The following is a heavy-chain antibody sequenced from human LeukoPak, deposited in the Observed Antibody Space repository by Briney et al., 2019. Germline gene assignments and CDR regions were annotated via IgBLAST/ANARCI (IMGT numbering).Heavy chain of an antibody. CDR3: ARKYFHFDY. Sequence: PSETLSLTCTVSGYSISSGYYWGWIRQPPGKGLEWIGSIYHSGSTYYNPSLTSRVTISVDTSKNQFSLKLRSVTAADTAVYYCARKYFHFDYWGQGTLVTVSS. CDR2: IYHSGST. CDR1: GYSISSGYY. J-gene: IGHJ4*02. V-gene: IGHV4-38-2*02. D-gene: IGHD3-9*01.